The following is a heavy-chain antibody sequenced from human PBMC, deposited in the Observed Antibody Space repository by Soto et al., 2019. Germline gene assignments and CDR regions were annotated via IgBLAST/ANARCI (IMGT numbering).Heavy chain of an antibody. V-gene: IGHV4-59*12. J-gene: IGHJ5*02. CDR1: GGSISLYY. CDR3: AVGINWFDP. Sequence: SETLSLTCTVSGGSISLYYWNWIRQSPGKGLEWIGNIYYSGSTNYNPSLKSRVIISIDTSKNQFSLKLSSVTAADTAIYYCAVGINWFDPWGQGTLVTVSS. D-gene: IGHD2-15*01. CDR2: IYYSGST.